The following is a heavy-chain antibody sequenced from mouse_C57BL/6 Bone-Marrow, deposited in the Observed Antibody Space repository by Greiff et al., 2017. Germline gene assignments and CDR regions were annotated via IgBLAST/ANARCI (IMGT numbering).Heavy chain of an antibody. J-gene: IGHJ4*01. CDR2: IYPGSGST. D-gene: IGHD1-1*01. Sequence: QVQLQQPGAELVKPGASVKMSCKASGYTFTSYWITWVKQRPGQGLEWIGDIYPGSGSTNYNEKFQSKATLTVDTSSSTAYMQLSSLTSEDSAVYYCAREGDYYGSTYYAMDYWGQGTSVTVSS. V-gene: IGHV1-55*01. CDR1: GYTFTSYW. CDR3: AREGDYYGSTYYAMDY.